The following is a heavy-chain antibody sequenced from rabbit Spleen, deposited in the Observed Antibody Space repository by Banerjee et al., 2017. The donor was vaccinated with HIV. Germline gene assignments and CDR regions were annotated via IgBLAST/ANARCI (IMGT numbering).Heavy chain of an antibody. CDR3: ARDVGSDGYDL. Sequence: QQQLEESGGGLVQPGGTLTLTCTASGIDFSSYYYMCWVRQAPGKGLEWIACIASASGSTWYASWATGRFTISKTSSTVDLKMTSLTAADTATYFCARDVGSDGYDLWGPGTLVTVS. CDR1: GIDFSSYYY. J-gene: IGHJ2*01. V-gene: IGHV1S43*01. CDR2: IASASGST. D-gene: IGHD4-2*01.